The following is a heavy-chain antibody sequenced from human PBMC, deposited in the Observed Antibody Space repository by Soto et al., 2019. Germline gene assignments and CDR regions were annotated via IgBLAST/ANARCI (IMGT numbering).Heavy chain of an antibody. CDR2: IYYSGST. D-gene: IGHD3-10*01. J-gene: IGHJ4*02. Sequence: QVQLQESGPGLVKPSETLSLTCTVSGGSISSYYWSWIRQPPGKGLEWIGYIYYSGSTNYNPSLTGRVTISVDTSKNQFSLKLSSVTAADTAVYYCARGGTMVRGVSPYYFDYWGQGTLVTVSS. CDR1: GGSISSYY. V-gene: IGHV4-59*08. CDR3: ARGGTMVRGVSPYYFDY.